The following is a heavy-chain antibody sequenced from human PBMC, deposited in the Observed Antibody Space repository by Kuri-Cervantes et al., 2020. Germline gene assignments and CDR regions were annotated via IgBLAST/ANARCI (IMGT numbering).Heavy chain of an antibody. CDR2: IWYDGSNK. D-gene: IGHD3-9*01. CDR3: ARGPYFVWSPRWFDP. CDR1: GFTFSSYG. V-gene: IGHV3-33*01. Sequence: GGSLRLSCAASGFTFSSYGMHWVRQAPGKGLEWVAVIWYDGSNKYYADSVKGRFTISRDNSKNTLYLQMNSLRAGDTAVYYCARGPYFVWSPRWFDPWGQGTLVTVSS. J-gene: IGHJ5*02.